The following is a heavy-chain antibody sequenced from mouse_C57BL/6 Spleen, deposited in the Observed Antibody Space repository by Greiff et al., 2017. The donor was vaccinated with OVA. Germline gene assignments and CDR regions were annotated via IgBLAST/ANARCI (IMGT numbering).Heavy chain of an antibody. V-gene: IGHV1-15*01. D-gene: IGHD1-1*01. CDR1: GYTFTDYE. CDR2: IDPETGGT. Sequence: VQLQQSGAELVRPGASVTLSCKASGYTFTDYEMHWVKQTPVHGLEWIGAIDPETGGTAYNQKFKGKAILTADKSPSTAYMELRRLTSEDSAVYYCTYYYAWYFDVWGTGTTVTVSS. J-gene: IGHJ1*03. CDR3: TYYYAWYFDV.